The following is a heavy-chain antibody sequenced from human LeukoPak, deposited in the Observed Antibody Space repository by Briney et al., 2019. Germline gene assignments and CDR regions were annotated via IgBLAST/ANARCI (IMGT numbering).Heavy chain of an antibody. J-gene: IGHJ5*02. CDR1: GGSISSSNYY. CDR2: IYYSGST. D-gene: IGHD1-1*01. Sequence: SETLSLTCTVSGGSISSSNYYWRWLRQPPGRGLEWIGTIYYSGSTYYNPSRKSRVTISVYTSKKLFSLKLSSVTAADTAVYYCARVPGGALNWFELWGQGPLVTVSS. V-gene: IGHV4-39*01. CDR3: ARVPGGALNWFEL.